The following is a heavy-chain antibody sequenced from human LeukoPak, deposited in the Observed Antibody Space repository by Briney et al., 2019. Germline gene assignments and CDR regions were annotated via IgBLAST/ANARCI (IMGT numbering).Heavy chain of an antibody. D-gene: IGHD4-17*01. J-gene: IGHJ4*02. Sequence: SETLSLTCAVYGGSFSGYYWSWVRQPPGKGLEWIGEINHSGSTNYNPSLKSRVTISVDTSKNQFSLKLSSVTAADSAVYYCARAKGYGDRYYFDYWGQGTLVTVSS. V-gene: IGHV4-34*01. CDR1: GGSFSGYY. CDR3: ARAKGYGDRYYFDY. CDR2: INHSGST.